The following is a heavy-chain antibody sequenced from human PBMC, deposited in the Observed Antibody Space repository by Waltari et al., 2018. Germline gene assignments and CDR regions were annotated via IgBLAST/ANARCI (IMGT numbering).Heavy chain of an antibody. CDR2: IRYDGSNK. V-gene: IGHV3-30*02. Sequence: QVQLVESGGGVVQPGGSLRLSCAASGFTFSSYGMPWVRQAPGKGLEWVAFIRYDGSNKYYADSVKGRFTISRDNSKNTLYLQMNSLRAEDTAVYYCAKGPMVRGVIMPFDYWGQGTLVTVSS. J-gene: IGHJ4*02. D-gene: IGHD3-10*01. CDR1: GFTFSSYG. CDR3: AKGPMVRGVIMPFDY.